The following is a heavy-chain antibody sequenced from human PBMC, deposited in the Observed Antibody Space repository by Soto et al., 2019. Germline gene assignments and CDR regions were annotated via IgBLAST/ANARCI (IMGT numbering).Heavy chain of an antibody. V-gene: IGHV1-46*01. Sequence: QVQLVQSGAEVKNPGASVKVSCKASGDTFTDYYIHWVRQAPGQGLEWMGTVNPSGGHTTYAQHFMGRMAMTWDKSTSTLYLELTSLISADTAVYYCARGGHVVVVTAALDYWGQGTLVTVSS. CDR2: VNPSGGHT. J-gene: IGHJ4*02. CDR3: ARGGHVVVVTAALDY. D-gene: IGHD2-21*02. CDR1: GDTFTDYY.